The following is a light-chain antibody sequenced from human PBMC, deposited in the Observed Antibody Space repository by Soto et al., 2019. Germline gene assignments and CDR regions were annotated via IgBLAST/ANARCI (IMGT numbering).Light chain of an antibody. CDR3: GSYAGGNTLV. Sequence: QSVLTQSPSASGSPGQSVTISCIGTSSDVGGYNYVSWYQHHPGKAPKLIIYEVTKRPSGVPDRFSGSRSGTTASLTVSGLQAEDEADYSCGSYAGGNTLVFGTGTKVTVL. V-gene: IGLV2-8*01. CDR2: EVT. J-gene: IGLJ1*01. CDR1: SSDVGGYNY.